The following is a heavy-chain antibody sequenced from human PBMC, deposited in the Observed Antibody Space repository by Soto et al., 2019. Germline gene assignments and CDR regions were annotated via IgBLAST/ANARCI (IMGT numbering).Heavy chain of an antibody. V-gene: IGHV1-69*12. CDR3: ARDRGPSSGYYPYWFDP. CDR2: IIPIFGTA. Sequence: QVQLVQSGAEVKKPGSSVKVSCKASGGTFSSYAISWVRQAPGQGLEWMGEIIPIFGTANSAQKFQSRVTITADESTSTAYMELSSLRSEDTAVYYCARDRGPSSGYYPYWFDPWGQGTLVTVSS. CDR1: GGTFSSYA. D-gene: IGHD3-22*01. J-gene: IGHJ5*02.